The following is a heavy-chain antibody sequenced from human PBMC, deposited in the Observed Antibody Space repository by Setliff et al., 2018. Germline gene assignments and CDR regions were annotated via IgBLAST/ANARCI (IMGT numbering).Heavy chain of an antibody. D-gene: IGHD3-10*01. J-gene: IGHJ5*02. CDR3: ARPRGSGTYLDNNNRWFDP. V-gene: IGHV5-51*01. Sequence: GASLKISCKGSGYSFTSYWIGWVRQMPGKGLEWMGIIYPGDSDTRYSPSFQGQVTISADKSISTAYLQWSSLKAADSAMYYCARPRGSGTYLDNNNRWFDPWGQGTLVTVSS. CDR1: GYSFTSYW. CDR2: IYPGDSDT.